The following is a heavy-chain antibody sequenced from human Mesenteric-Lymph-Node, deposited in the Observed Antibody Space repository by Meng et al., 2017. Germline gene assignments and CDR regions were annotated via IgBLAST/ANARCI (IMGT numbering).Heavy chain of an antibody. CDR3: ERAPYYDFWSGYPFDY. J-gene: IGHJ4*02. CDR2: FIPIFGAA. CDR1: VRTFCSYG. Sequence: QGGGVESGGEMKEHGSSVKLLCKASVRTFCSYGISWVRHDPGQGVEWLWWFIPIFGAANYAQGFQSRLTITAHESKSTAYMELSSLSSGDRAVYYCERAPYYDFWSGYPFDYWGQGTLVTVSS. D-gene: IGHD3-3*01. V-gene: IGHV1-69*01.